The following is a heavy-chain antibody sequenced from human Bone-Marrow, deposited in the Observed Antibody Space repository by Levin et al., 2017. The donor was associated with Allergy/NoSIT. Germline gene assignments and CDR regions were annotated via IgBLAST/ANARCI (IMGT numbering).Heavy chain of an antibody. Sequence: GGSLRLSCAASGFTFDDYAMHWVRQAPGKGLEWVSGISWNSTSIGYADSVKGRFTISRDNAKNSLYLLMNSLTDGDTALYYCANGYYFGSGSYWLYYSYGMDVWGQGTTVTVSS. CDR2: ISWNSTSI. V-gene: IGHV3-9*01. D-gene: IGHD3-10*01. J-gene: IGHJ6*02. CDR1: GFTFDDYA. CDR3: ANGYYFGSGSYWLYYSYGMDV.